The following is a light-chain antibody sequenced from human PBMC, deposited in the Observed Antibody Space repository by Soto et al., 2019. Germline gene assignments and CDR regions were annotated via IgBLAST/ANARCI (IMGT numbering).Light chain of an antibody. Sequence: EIELTQSPGTLSLSPGERATLTCRASQSVSSYLAWYQQKPGQAPRLLIYGASSRSTGIPDRFSGSGSGTDVTLPISRMEPEDFVVYYCQQYGSSSRTFGQGTKVEIK. CDR2: GAS. V-gene: IGKV3-20*01. CDR3: QQYGSSSRT. J-gene: IGKJ1*01. CDR1: QSVSSY.